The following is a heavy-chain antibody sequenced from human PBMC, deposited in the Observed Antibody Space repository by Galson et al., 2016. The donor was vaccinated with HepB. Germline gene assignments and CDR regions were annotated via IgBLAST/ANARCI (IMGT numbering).Heavy chain of an antibody. J-gene: IGHJ6*02. Sequence: SLRLSCATSGFTFSNAWMSWVRQAPGKELEWVGRIKSKTDGGTTDYAAPVKGRFSISRDDSKNTLYLQMNSLKTEDTAVYYCRYGMDVWGQGTTVTVSS. CDR3: RYGMDV. V-gene: IGHV3-15*01. CDR1: GFTFSNAW. CDR2: IKSKTDGGTT.